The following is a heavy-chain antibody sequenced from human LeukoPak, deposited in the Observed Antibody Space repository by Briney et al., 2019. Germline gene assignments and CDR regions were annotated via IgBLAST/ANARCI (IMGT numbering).Heavy chain of an antibody. J-gene: IGHJ4*02. CDR2: ISGSGGGT. CDR1: GITLSNYG. CDR3: AKRGVVIRVFLVGFHKEANYFES. V-gene: IGHV3-23*01. D-gene: IGHD3-3*01. Sequence: PGGSLRPSCAVSGITLSNYGMSWVRQAPGKGLEWVAGISGSGGGTSYADSVKGRFTISRDNAKNTLFLQMNSLRVKDTAVYFCAKRGVVIRVFLVGFHKEANYFESWGQGAQVTVSS.